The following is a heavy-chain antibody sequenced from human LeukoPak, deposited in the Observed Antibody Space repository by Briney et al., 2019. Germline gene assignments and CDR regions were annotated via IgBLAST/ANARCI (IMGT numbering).Heavy chain of an antibody. Sequence: SETLSLTCIVSGYSISSSYFWGWVRQPPGKGLEWIGSIFHSGSVYYNPSLKSRVTISVDPSKNRFSLKLTSVTAADTAVYYCARVVASTSIDSWGQGTLVTVSS. CDR2: IFHSGSV. J-gene: IGHJ4*02. D-gene: IGHD2-15*01. V-gene: IGHV4-38-2*02. CDR3: ARVVASTSIDS. CDR1: GYSISSSYF.